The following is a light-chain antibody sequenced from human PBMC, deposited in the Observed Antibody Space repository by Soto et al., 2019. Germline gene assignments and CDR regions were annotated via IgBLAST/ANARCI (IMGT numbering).Light chain of an antibody. Sequence: EIVLTQSPGTLSLSPGERATLSCRASQSLSSSYLAWYQQKPGQAPRPLIYDASNRATGIPARFSGSGSGTDFTLTISSLEPEDFAVYYCQQRSNWPPTFGQGTKVDIK. CDR2: DAS. J-gene: IGKJ1*01. CDR3: QQRSNWPPT. V-gene: IGKV3D-20*02. CDR1: QSLSSSY.